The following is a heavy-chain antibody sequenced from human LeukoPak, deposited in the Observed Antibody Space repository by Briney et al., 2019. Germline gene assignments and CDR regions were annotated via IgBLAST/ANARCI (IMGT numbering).Heavy chain of an antibody. CDR1: GFTFSNYG. D-gene: IGHD5-24*01. J-gene: IGHJ4*02. Sequence: GGSLRLSCAASGFTFSNYGMNWVRQAPGKGLEWVSSISSSSSYIYYADSVKGRFTISRDNAKNSLYLQMNSLRAEDTAVYYCARDRRRWLQQFDYWGQGTLVTVSS. V-gene: IGHV3-21*01. CDR2: ISSSSSYI. CDR3: ARDRRRWLQQFDY.